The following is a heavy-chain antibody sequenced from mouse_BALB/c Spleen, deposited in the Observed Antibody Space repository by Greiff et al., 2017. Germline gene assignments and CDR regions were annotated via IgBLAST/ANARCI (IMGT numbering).Heavy chain of an antibody. CDR1: GYSITSGYY. D-gene: IGHD2-12*01. CDR2: ISYDGSN. CDR3: ARLARYAPYAMDY. V-gene: IGHV3-6*02. J-gene: IGHJ4*01. Sequence: DVQLQESGPGLVKPSQSLSLTCSVTGYSITSGYYWNWIRQFPGNKLEWMGYISYDGSNNYNPSLKNRISITRDTSKNQFFLKLNSVTTEDTATYYCARLARYAPYAMDYWGQGTSVTVSS.